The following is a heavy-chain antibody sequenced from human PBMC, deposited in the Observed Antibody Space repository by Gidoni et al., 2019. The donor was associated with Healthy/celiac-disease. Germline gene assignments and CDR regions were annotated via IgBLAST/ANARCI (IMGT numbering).Heavy chain of an antibody. Sequence: QVQLQESGPGLVKPSETLSLTCPVSGGSISSYYWSWIRQPPGKGLEWIGYIYYSGSTNYNPSLKSRVTISVDTSKNQFSLKLSSVTAADTAVYYCARGRFMITFGGVIVLDAFDIWGQGTMVTVSS. CDR1: GGSISSYY. CDR2: IYYSGST. D-gene: IGHD3-16*02. V-gene: IGHV4-59*01. J-gene: IGHJ3*02. CDR3: ARGRFMITFGGVIVLDAFDI.